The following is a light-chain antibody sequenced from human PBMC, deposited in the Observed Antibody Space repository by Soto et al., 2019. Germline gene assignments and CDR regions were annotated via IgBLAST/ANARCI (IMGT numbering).Light chain of an antibody. CDR1: QSVSNND. Sequence: EIVLTQSPDTLSLSPGERATVSCRASQSVSNNDLAWYQQRPGQAPRLVLYGASTRPTGIPDRFSGSGSGTEFTLTISRLEPEDFAVYYCHHYSRSPPYSFGQGTILDIK. V-gene: IGKV3-20*01. J-gene: IGKJ2*01. CDR2: GAS. CDR3: HHYSRSPPYS.